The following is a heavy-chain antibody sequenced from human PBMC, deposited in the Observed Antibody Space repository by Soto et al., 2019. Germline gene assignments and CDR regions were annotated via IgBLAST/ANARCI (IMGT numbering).Heavy chain of an antibody. Sequence: LETLSLTCSVLGGTIRSRGYYWGWISKPPGKGLEWIGSIYYSGSTYYNPSLKSRVTISVDTSKNQFSLKLSSVTAADTAVYYCARKNAGRWELPYNWFDPWGQGTLVTVSS. CDR1: GGTIRSRGYY. CDR2: IYYSGST. CDR3: ARKNAGRWELPYNWFDP. J-gene: IGHJ5*02. D-gene: IGHD1-26*01. V-gene: IGHV4-39*01.